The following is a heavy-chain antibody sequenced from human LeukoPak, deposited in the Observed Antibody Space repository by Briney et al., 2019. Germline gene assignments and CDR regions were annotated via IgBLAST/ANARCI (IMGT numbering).Heavy chain of an antibody. CDR2: IYSGGST. CDR1: GFTVSSNY. Sequence: GGSLRLSCAASGFTVSSNYMSWVRQAPGKGLEWVSAIYSGGSTYYADSVKGRFTISRDNSKNTLYLQMNSLRAEDTAVYYCARWDDYYDSSGYSSRGQGTLVTVSS. V-gene: IGHV3-66*02. D-gene: IGHD3-22*01. CDR3: ARWDDYYDSSGYSS. J-gene: IGHJ4*02.